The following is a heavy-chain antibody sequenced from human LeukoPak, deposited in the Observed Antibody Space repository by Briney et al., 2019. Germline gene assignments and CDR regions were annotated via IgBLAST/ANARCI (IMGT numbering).Heavy chain of an antibody. D-gene: IGHD3-16*02. V-gene: IGHV3-9*01. CDR2: ISWNSGSI. Sequence: GGSLRLSCAASGFTFDDYAMHWVRQAPGKGLEWVSGISWNSGSIGYADSVKGRFTISRDNAKNSLYLQMNSLRADDTAVYYCATSGIVIVFGGVLASITWGQGTLVTVSS. CDR3: ATSGIVIVFGGVLASIT. J-gene: IGHJ4*02. CDR1: GFTFDDYA.